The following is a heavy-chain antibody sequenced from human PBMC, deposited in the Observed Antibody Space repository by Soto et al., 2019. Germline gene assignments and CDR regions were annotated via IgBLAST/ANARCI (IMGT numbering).Heavy chain of an antibody. D-gene: IGHD2-2*01. V-gene: IGHV3-15*01. J-gene: IGHJ6*02. CDR3: TSDSAETVSTPATYGMDV. Sequence: GGSLRLSCAVSGSTFTDAWMTWVRQASGKGPEWVGRIKSITDGGTTGYAAPVKGRFTISRDDSKNMLYLQMNSLKMEDTAVYYCTSDSAETVSTPATYGMDVWGQGTTVTVSS. CDR2: IKSITDGGTT. CDR1: GSTFTDAW.